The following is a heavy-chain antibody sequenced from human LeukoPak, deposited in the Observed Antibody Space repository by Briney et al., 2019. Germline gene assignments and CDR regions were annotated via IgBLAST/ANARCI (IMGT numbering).Heavy chain of an antibody. CDR3: ARDLRRDYYDSSGPRDY. V-gene: IGHV1-46*01. CDR1: GYTFTSYY. J-gene: IGHJ4*02. D-gene: IGHD3-22*01. CDR2: INPSGGST. Sequence: ASVKVSCKASGYTFTSYYMHWVRQAPGQGLEWMGIINPSGGSTSYAQKFQGRVTMTRDTSTSTVYMELSSLRSEDTAVYYCARDLRRDYYDSSGPRDYWGQGTLVTVSS.